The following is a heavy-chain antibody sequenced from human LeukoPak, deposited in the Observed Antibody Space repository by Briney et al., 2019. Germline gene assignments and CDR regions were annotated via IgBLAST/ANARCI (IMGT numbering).Heavy chain of an antibody. Sequence: AGKGLQWIGRMYSGGNTDDNSSLRSRVTVSLDSSRNHFSLQVTSVTAADTAVHNCDDPRYCCSCSDFSAVLDYWGQGTLVTVSS. J-gene: IGHJ4*02. CDR2: MYSGGNT. V-gene: IGHV4-4*07. CDR3: DDPRYCCSCSDFSAVLDY. D-gene: IGHD2-2*01.